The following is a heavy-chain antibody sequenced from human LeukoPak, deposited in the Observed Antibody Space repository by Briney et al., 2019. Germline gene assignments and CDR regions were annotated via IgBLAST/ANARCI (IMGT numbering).Heavy chain of an antibody. D-gene: IGHD3-10*01. CDR3: ARTPLRFGELLYYYYYMDV. CDR2: IIPIFGTA. V-gene: IGHV1-69*13. CDR1: GGTFSSYA. J-gene: IGHJ6*03. Sequence: SVKVSCKASGGTFSSYAISWVRQAPGQGLEWMGGIIPIFGTANYAQKFQGRVTITADESTSTAYMELSSLRSEDTAVYYCARTPLRFGELLYYYYYMDVWGKGTTVTISS.